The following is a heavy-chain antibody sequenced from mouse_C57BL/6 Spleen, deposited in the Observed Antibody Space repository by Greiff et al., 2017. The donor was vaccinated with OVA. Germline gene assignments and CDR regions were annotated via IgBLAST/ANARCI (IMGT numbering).Heavy chain of an antibody. J-gene: IGHJ2*01. CDR2: INPNNGGT. CDR1: GYTFTDYN. D-gene: IGHD1-1*01. CDR3: ARRYYGSSYFDY. V-gene: IGHV1-18*01. Sequence: EVQLQQSGPELVKPGASVKIPCKASGYTFTDYNMDWVKQSHGKSLEWIGDINPNNGGTIYNQKFKGKATLTVDKSSSTAYMELRSLTSEDTAVYYCARRYYGSSYFDYWGQGTTLTVSS.